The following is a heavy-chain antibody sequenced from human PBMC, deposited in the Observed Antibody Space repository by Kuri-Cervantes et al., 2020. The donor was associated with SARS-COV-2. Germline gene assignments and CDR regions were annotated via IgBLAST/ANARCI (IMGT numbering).Heavy chain of an antibody. Sequence: GGSLRLSCAASGFTFSSYAMSWVRQAPGKGLEWVSTISGSGGRTYYADSVKGRFTISRDNSKNTLYLQMNSLRADDTAVYYCAKGTRSSGYYCGLDFWGQGTLVTVTS. J-gene: IGHJ4*02. D-gene: IGHD3-22*01. CDR2: ISGSGGRT. CDR3: AKGTRSSGYYCGLDF. CDR1: GFTFSSYA. V-gene: IGHV3-23*01.